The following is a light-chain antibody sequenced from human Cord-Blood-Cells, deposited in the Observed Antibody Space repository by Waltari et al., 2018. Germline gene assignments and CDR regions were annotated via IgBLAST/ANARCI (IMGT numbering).Light chain of an antibody. CDR2: WAS. V-gene: IGKV4-1*01. CDR1: QSVLYSSHNKNY. Sequence: DIVMTQSPDSLAVSLGERATINCKSSQSVLYSSHNKNYLAWYQQKPGQPPKLSIYWASTRESGVPDRFSGSGSGTDFTLTISSLQAEDVAVYYCQQYYSTPPTFGQGTKVEIK. CDR3: QQYYSTPPT. J-gene: IGKJ1*01.